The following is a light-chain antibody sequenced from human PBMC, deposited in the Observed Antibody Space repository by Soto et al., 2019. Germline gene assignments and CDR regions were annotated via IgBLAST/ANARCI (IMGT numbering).Light chain of an antibody. Sequence: QSALTQPASVSGSPGQSITISCTGTSSDVGGYNYVSWYQQHPGKAPNLMIYDVNTRPSGVSSRFSGSKSGNTASLTISGLHAEDEADYYCSSFTTRSTWVFGAGTQLTVL. V-gene: IGLV2-14*01. J-gene: IGLJ3*02. CDR2: DVN. CDR1: SSDVGGYNY. CDR3: SSFTTRSTWV.